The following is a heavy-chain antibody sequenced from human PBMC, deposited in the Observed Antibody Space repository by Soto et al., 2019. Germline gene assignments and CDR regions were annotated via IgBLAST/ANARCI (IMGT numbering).Heavy chain of an antibody. D-gene: IGHD2-15*01. CDR2: IYHSGST. J-gene: IGHJ4*02. V-gene: IGHV4-30-2*01. CDR3: ASGQVVAAQH. Sequence: QLQLQESGSGLVKPSQTLSLTCAVSGGSISSGGYSWSWIRQPPGKGLEWIGYIYHSGSTYYNPSLKSRVTISVDRSKNQFALKLSSVAAAGTAVYDCASGQVVAAQHLGQGTRVTVSS. CDR1: GGSISSGGYS.